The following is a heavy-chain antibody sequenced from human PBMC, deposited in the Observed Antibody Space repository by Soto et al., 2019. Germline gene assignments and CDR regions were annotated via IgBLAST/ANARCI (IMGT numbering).Heavy chain of an antibody. CDR1: EYSYW. Sequence: GESLKISCKASEYSYWISWVRQMPGKDLEWMGRIAPSDSYTNYSPSFQGHVAISADKSINTVYLQWSSLKASDSAIYYCARQGGELAGDAFDIWGQGTMVTVSS. D-gene: IGHD1-7*01. V-gene: IGHV5-10-1*01. CDR3: ARQGGELAGDAFDI. J-gene: IGHJ3*02. CDR2: IAPSDSYT.